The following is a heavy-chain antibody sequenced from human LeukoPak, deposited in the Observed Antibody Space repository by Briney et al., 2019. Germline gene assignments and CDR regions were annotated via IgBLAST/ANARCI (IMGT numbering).Heavy chain of an antibody. V-gene: IGHV1-18*01. J-gene: IGHJ4*02. Sequence: ASVKVSCKASGYTFTSYGISWVRQAPGQGLEWMGWISAYNGNTNYAQKLRGRVTMTTDTSTSTAYMELRSLRSDDTAVYYCARDSHDKITYYDILTGADYWGQGTLVTVSS. D-gene: IGHD3-9*01. CDR2: ISAYNGNT. CDR1: GYTFTSYG. CDR3: ARDSHDKITYYDILTGADY.